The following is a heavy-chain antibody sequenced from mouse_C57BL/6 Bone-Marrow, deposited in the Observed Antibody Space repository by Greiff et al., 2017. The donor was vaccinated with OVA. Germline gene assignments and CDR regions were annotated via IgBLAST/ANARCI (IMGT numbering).Heavy chain of an antibody. Sequence: QVQLQQPGAELVKPGTSVKVSCKASGYAFTNYLIEWVKQRPGQGLEWIGVINPGSGGTNYNEKFKGKATLTADKSSSTAYMQLSSLTSEDSAVYFCARKTYYGNYQAWFAYWGQGTLVTVSA. D-gene: IGHD2-10*01. CDR1: GYAFTNYL. J-gene: IGHJ3*01. V-gene: IGHV1-54*01. CDR3: ARKTYYGNYQAWFAY. CDR2: INPGSGGT.